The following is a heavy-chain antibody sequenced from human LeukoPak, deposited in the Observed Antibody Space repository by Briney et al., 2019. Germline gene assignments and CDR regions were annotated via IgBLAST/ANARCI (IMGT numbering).Heavy chain of an antibody. CDR3: AELGITMIGGF. Sequence: GGSLRLSCAASGFTFSSYEMNWVRQAPGKGLVWVSYISSSGSTIYYADSVKGRFTISRDNAKNSLYLQMNSLRAEDTAVYYCAELGITMIGGFWGKGTTVTISS. V-gene: IGHV3-48*03. CDR1: GFTFSSYE. D-gene: IGHD3-10*02. J-gene: IGHJ6*04. CDR2: ISSSGSTI.